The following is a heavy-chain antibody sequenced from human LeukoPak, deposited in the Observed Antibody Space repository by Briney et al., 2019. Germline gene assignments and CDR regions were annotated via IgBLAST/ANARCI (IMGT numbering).Heavy chain of an antibody. CDR3: TTRSGDFWSGFVN. J-gene: IGHJ4*02. CDR1: GNSLSELS. D-gene: IGHD3-3*01. CDR2: FDPEEAKM. V-gene: IGHV1-24*01. Sequence: ASVTVSCKVSGNSLSELSIQWVRQAPGKGHECVGGFDPEEAKMVYAQNFQGRVTMTEDTSTQTAYMELSGLTSGDTAVYYCTTRSGDFWSGFVNWGQGTLVTVSS.